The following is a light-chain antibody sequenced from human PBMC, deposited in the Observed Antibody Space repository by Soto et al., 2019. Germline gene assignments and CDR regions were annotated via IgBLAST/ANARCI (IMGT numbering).Light chain of an antibody. J-gene: IGKJ1*01. V-gene: IGKV1-5*03. CDR1: QTSSSW. CDR2: KAS. Sequence: IPMAKSPSPMSGYEGARVTITCRGSQTSSSWLAWYQQKPGKAPKLLIDKASTLKSGVPSRFSGSGSRTEFTLTISSLQPDDVATYCCQHYNSYLEAFGQGTKVDIK. CDR3: QHYNSYLEA.